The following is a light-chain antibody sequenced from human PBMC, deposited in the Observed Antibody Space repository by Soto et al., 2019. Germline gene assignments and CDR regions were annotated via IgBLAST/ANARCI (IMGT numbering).Light chain of an antibody. J-gene: IGLJ3*02. CDR3: QTWGTGIPV. CDR1: SGHSSYA. V-gene: IGLV4-69*01. CDR2: LNSDGSH. Sequence: QAVLTQSPSASASLGASVTLTCTLNSGHSSYAIAWHQQQPEKGPRYLMKLNSDGSHNKGDGIPDRFSGSSSGAERSLTISSLQSEDEADYYCQTWGTGIPVFGGGTKVTVL.